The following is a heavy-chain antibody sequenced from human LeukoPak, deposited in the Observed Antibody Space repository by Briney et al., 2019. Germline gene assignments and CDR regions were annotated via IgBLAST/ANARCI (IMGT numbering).Heavy chain of an antibody. CDR3: ARERFPSGDYFDY. V-gene: IGHV3-30*19. D-gene: IGHD2/OR15-2a*01. Sequence: PGGSLRLSCAASGFTFSSFGMHWVRQAPGKGLEWVAVISYDGSNKYYADSVKGRFTISRDNSKNTLYLQMNSLRAEDTAVYYCARERFPSGDYFDYWGQGTLVTVSS. CDR1: GFTFSSFG. J-gene: IGHJ4*02. CDR2: ISYDGSNK.